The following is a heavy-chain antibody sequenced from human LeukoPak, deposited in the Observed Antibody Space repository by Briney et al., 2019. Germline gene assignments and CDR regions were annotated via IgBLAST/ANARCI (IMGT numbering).Heavy chain of an antibody. CDR3: AKVPGY. CDR1: GFTFSSYA. D-gene: IGHD7-27*01. J-gene: IGHJ4*02. Sequence: GGSLRLSCAASGFTFSSYAMHWVRQAPGKGLEWVAVISYDGSNKYYADSVKGRFTISRDNSKNTLYLQMNSLRAEDTAVYYCAKVPGYWGQGTLVTVSS. V-gene: IGHV3-30*04. CDR2: ISYDGSNK.